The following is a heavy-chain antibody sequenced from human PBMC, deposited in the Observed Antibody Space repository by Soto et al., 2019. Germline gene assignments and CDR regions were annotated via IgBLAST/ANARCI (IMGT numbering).Heavy chain of an antibody. J-gene: IGHJ2*01. Sequence: QVQLQESGPGLVKPSETLSLTCTVSGGSISSYYWSWIRQPPGKGLEWIGYIYYSGSTNYNPSLKSRVTISVDTSKNQFSLKLSSVTAADTAVYYCARRVVTYWYFDLWGRGTLVTVSS. V-gene: IGHV4-59*08. CDR3: ARRVVTYWYFDL. D-gene: IGHD3-22*01. CDR2: IYYSGST. CDR1: GGSISSYY.